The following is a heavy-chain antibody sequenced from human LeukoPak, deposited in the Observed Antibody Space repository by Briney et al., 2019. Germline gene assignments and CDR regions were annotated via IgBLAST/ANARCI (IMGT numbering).Heavy chain of an antibody. CDR3: ARHLSGITGYTYGRGIDY. CDR1: GFTFSSYW. D-gene: IGHD5-18*01. Sequence: GGSLRLSCAASGFTFSSYWMSWVRQAPGKGLEWVANIKKDGSEKYYVDSVKGRFTISRDNAKTSLYLQMNSLRAEDTAVYFCARHLSGITGYTYGRGIDYWGQGTLVTVSS. V-gene: IGHV3-7*01. CDR2: IKKDGSEK. J-gene: IGHJ4*02.